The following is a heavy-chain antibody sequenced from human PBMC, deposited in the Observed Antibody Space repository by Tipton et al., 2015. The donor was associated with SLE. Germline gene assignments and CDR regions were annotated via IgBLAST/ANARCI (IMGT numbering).Heavy chain of an antibody. D-gene: IGHD3-3*01. CDR3: ARARWGDFWSGYYRASFDI. J-gene: IGHJ3*02. Sequence: LRLSCTVSGGSISSHYWSWIRQPPGKGLEWIGYIYFTGSTNYNPSLKSRVTISVDTSKNQFSLKLSSVTAADTAVYYCARARWGDFWSGYYRASFDIWGQGTMVTVSS. V-gene: IGHV4-59*11. CDR2: IYFTGST. CDR1: GGSISSHY.